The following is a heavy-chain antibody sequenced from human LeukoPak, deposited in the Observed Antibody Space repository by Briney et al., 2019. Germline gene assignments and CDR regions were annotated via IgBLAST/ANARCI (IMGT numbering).Heavy chain of an antibody. CDR3: AKGYMGYCSTSTCSADY. V-gene: IGHV3-23*01. CDR1: GFTFSSFA. J-gene: IGHJ4*02. Sequence: SGGSLRLSCAASGFTFSSFAMIWVRQAPGKGLEWVSLISRSGDASFYADSVEGRFTISRDTSNSTLYLQMASLRAEDTAVYYCAKGYMGYCSTSTCSADYWGRGTLVTVSS. D-gene: IGHD2-2*01. CDR2: ISRSGDAS.